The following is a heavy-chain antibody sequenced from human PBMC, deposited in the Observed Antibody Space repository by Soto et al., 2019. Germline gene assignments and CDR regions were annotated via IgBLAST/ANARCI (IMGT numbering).Heavy chain of an antibody. CDR3: VRVRGYSYGPLDY. V-gene: IGHV3-30-3*01. D-gene: IGHD5-18*01. Sequence: GGSLRLSCAASGFTFSSYAMHWVRQAPGKGLEWVAVISYDGSNKYYADSVKGRFTISRDNSKNTLYLQMNSLRAEDTAVYYCVRVRGYSYGPLDYWGQGTLVTVSS. J-gene: IGHJ4*02. CDR2: ISYDGSNK. CDR1: GFTFSSYA.